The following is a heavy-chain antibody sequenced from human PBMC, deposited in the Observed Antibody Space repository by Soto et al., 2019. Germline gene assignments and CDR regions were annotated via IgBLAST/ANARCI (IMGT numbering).Heavy chain of an antibody. J-gene: IGHJ4*02. D-gene: IGHD2-2*01. Sequence: PSETLSLTCAVYGGSFSGYYWSWIRQPPGKGLEWIGEINHSGSTNYNPSLKSRVTISVDTSKNQFSLKLSSVTAADTAVYYCARVPPADTGYFSSTSCPTDYWGQGTLVTVSS. V-gene: IGHV4-34*01. CDR2: INHSGST. CDR3: ARVPPADTGYFSSTSCPTDY. CDR1: GGSFSGYY.